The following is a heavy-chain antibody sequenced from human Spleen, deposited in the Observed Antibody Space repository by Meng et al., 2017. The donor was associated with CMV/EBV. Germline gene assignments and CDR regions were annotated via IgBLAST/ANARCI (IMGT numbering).Heavy chain of an antibody. J-gene: IGHJ5*02. CDR3: ARGVRYLQWFENWFDP. CDR1: GGPFIGYY. V-gene: IGHV4-34*01. D-gene: IGHD3-3*01. Sequence: GGPFIGYYWAWVRQPPGKGLEWIGAINHAGNTNYDPSLKSRVTISVDSSKKQFSLKMNSVTAADTGVYYCARGVRYLQWFENWFDPWGQGTLVTVSS. CDR2: INHAGNT.